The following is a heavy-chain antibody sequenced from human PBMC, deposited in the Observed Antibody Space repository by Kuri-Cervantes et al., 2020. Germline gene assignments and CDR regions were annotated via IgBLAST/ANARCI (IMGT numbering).Heavy chain of an antibody. D-gene: IGHD1-26*01. Sequence: GESLKISCAASGFTFSSYAMHWVRQAPGKGLEWVAVISYDGSNKYYADSVKGRFTISRDNAKNSLYLQMNSLRDEDTAVYYCARDSWELPHDAFDIWGQGTMVTVSS. V-gene: IGHV3-30-3*01. J-gene: IGHJ3*02. CDR3: ARDSWELPHDAFDI. CDR1: GFTFSSYA. CDR2: ISYDGSNK.